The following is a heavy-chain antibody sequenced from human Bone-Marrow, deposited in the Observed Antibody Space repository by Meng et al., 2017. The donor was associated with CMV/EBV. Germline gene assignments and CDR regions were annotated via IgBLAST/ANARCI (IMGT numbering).Heavy chain of an antibody. CDR2: INHSGST. D-gene: IGHD1-26*01. CDR1: GGSFSGYY. Sequence: SETLSLTCAVYGGSFSGYYWSWIRQPPGKGLEWIGEINHSGSTNYNPSLKSRVTISVDTSKNQFSLKLSSVTAADTAVYSCARSGMVGATYQYYHGMDVWGQGTTVTVSS. CDR3: ARSGMVGATYQYYHGMDV. V-gene: IGHV4-34*01. J-gene: IGHJ6*02.